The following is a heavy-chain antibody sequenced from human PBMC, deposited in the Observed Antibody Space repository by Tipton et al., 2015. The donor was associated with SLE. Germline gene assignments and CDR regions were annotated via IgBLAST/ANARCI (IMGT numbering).Heavy chain of an antibody. CDR2: ISGTTSGSII. J-gene: IGHJ6*02. CDR1: GFDLTNSH. V-gene: IGHV3-11*01. CDR3: ASRSGFYYGLDV. Sequence: SLRLSCAVSGFDLTNSHMNWIRQAPGKGLEWLSYISGTTSGSIIDYADSVKGRLTISRDDADNSLYLQMNSLRAEDTAVYYCASRSGFYYGLDVWGQGTTVTASS. D-gene: IGHD4-17*01.